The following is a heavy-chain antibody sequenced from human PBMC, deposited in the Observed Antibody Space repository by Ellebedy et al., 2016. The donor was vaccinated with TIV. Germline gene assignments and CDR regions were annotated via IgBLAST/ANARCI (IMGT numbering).Heavy chain of an antibody. CDR3: ARDNRLGDY. Sequence: GESLKISCAASGFTFNTYSMNWVRQAPGKGLEWVSFISSSGSPIYYADSVKGRFTISRGNAKNSLYLQMNSLRVEDTAVYYCARDNRLGDYWGQGTLVTVSS. V-gene: IGHV3-48*04. D-gene: IGHD7-27*01. CDR1: GFTFNTYS. J-gene: IGHJ4*02. CDR2: ISSSGSPI.